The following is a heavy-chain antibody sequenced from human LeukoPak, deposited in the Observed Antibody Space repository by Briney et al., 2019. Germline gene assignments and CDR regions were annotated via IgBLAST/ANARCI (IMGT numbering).Heavy chain of an antibody. CDR2: INPNSGGT. CDR3: ARVPPYDILTGYKDYGMDV. D-gene: IGHD3-9*01. Sequence: ASVKVSCKASGYTFTGHYVHWVRQAPGQGLEWMGWINPNSGGTNYAQKFQGRVTMTRDTSISTAYMELSRLRSDDTAVYYCARVPPYDILTGYKDYGMDVWGQGTTVTVSS. CDR1: GYTFTGHY. V-gene: IGHV1-2*02. J-gene: IGHJ6*02.